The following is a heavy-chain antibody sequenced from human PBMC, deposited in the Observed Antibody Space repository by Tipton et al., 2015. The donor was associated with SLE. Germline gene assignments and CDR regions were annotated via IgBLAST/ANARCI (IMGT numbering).Heavy chain of an antibody. V-gene: IGHV4-34*01. CDR3: ARQLFDRLDI. D-gene: IGHD3-9*01. Sequence: TLSLTCAVYGGSFSGYYWSWIRQPPGKGLEWIGSIYYSGSTYYNPSLKSRVTISVDTSKNQFSLKLSSVTAADTAVYYCARQLFDRLDIWGQGTMVTVSS. CDR1: GGSFSGYY. CDR2: IYYSGST. J-gene: IGHJ3*02.